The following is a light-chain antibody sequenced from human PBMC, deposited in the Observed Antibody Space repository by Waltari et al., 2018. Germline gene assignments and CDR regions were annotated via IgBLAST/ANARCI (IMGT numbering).Light chain of an antibody. J-gene: IGKJ2*01. CDR1: QTVSTTS. CDR3: LVFGDSRDT. V-gene: IGKV3-20*01. CDR2: DTS. Sequence: EIVLTQSPGTLSLSPGERATLSCRASQTVSTTSLVWYQQKPGQAPRILIYDTSTRATGIPDRFSGSGSGTDFTLTITRLEPEDFAVYWCLVFGDSRDTFGQGTKLEIK.